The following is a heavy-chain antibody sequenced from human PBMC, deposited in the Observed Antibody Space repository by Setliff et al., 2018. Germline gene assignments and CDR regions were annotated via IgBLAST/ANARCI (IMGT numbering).Heavy chain of an antibody. CDR1: GYSFITYW. Sequence: PGESLKISCTGSGYSFITYWIGWVRQMPGKGLEWMGIIYPGDSDTRYSPSFQGQVTISADKSITTAYLQWSSLKASDTAMYYCASPSAGWTKPFDVWGQGTMVTVSS. V-gene: IGHV5-51*01. CDR3: ASPSAGWTKPFDV. D-gene: IGHD6-19*01. CDR2: IYPGDSDT. J-gene: IGHJ3*01.